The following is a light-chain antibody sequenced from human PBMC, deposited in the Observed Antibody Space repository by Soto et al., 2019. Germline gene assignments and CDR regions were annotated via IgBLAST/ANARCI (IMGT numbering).Light chain of an antibody. J-gene: IGKJ5*01. CDR2: GAS. V-gene: IGKV3D-20*02. Sequence: EIVLTQSLGTLSSSPGETATSSCGASQTISGSLLAWYQHKRGQAPRLLIYGASTRATGIPDRFSGSGSGTDFTLTIRSLEPEDFAIYYCQQRANWPLTTFGHGTRLEIK. CDR1: QTISGSL. CDR3: QQRANWPLTT.